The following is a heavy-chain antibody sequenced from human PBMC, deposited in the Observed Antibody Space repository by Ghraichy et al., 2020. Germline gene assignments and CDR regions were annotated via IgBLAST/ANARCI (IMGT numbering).Heavy chain of an antibody. V-gene: IGHV5-51*01. J-gene: IGHJ6*03. CDR3: ARHTETGGDQHYMDV. CDR2: IYPGDSDT. CDR1: GYRFTTYW. D-gene: IGHD7-27*01. Sequence: GESLNISCKGSGYRFTTYWIGWVRQMPGKGLEWMGIIYPGDSDTRYSPSFQGQVTISADKSISTAYLQWSSLKASDTAMYYCARHTETGGDQHYMDVWGKGTTVTVFS.